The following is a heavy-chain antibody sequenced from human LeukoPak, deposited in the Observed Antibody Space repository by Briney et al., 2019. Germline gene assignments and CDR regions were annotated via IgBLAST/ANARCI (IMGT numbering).Heavy chain of an antibody. J-gene: IGHJ6*02. V-gene: IGHV4-59*01. CDR1: GGSFSGYY. D-gene: IGHD1-26*01. Sequence: PSETLSLTCAVYGGSFSGYYWNWIRRPPGKGLEWIGYIYYNGNTNYSPSLKSRVTMSVDTSENLFSLKVSSVTAADTAVYYCARGRSNYYGMDVWGQGTTVAVSS. CDR2: IYYNGNT. CDR3: ARGRSNYYGMDV.